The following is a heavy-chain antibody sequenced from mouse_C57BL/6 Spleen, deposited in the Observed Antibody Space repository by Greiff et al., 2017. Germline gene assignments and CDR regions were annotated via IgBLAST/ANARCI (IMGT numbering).Heavy chain of an antibody. CDR2: IHPNSGST. D-gene: IGHD2-4*01. Sequence: QVQLQQPGAELVKPGASVKLSCKASGYTFTSYWMHWVKQRPGQGLEWIGMIHPNSGSTNYNEKFKSKATLTVDKSSSTAYMQLSSLTSEDSAVYSCARSDYDGAWFAYWGQGTTLTVSS. CDR1: GYTFTSYW. CDR3: ARSDYDGAWFAY. V-gene: IGHV1-64*01. J-gene: IGHJ2*01.